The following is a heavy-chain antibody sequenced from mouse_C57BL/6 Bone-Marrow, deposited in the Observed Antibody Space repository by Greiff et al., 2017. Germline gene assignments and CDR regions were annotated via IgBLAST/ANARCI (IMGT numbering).Heavy chain of an antibody. J-gene: IGHJ2*01. CDR3: ARWADYYFDY. Sequence: QVQLLQPGAELVRPGTSVKLSCKASGYTFTSYWMPWVKQRPGQGLEWIGAIDPSDSYTNYNQKFKGKATLTVDTSSSTAYMQLSSLTSEDSAVYNCARWADYYFDYWGQGTTRTVSS. V-gene: IGHV1-59*01. CDR2: IDPSDSYT. CDR1: GYTFTSYW.